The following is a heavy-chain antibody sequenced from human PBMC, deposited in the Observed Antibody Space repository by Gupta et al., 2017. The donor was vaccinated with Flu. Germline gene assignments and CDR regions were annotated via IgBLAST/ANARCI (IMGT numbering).Heavy chain of an antibody. CDR3: ARSGYSYGRFDY. CDR1: GGSISSYY. D-gene: IGHD5-18*01. Sequence: QVQLQESGPGLVKPSETLSLTCTVSGGSISSYYWSWIRQPPGKGLEWIGYIYYSGSTNYNPSLKSRVTISVDTSKNQFSLKLSSVTAADTAVYYCARSGYSYGRFDYWGQGTLVTVSS. CDR2: IYYSGST. J-gene: IGHJ4*02. V-gene: IGHV4-59*08.